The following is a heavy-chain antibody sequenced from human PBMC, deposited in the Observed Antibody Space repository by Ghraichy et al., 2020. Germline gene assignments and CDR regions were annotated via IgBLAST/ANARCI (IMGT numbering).Heavy chain of an antibody. CDR2: ISSRGSTI. D-gene: IGHD3-10*01. V-gene: IGHV3-48*03. CDR3: ARDSYGSGSHFDY. J-gene: IGHJ4*02. CDR1: GFTFSSYE. Sequence: GESLNISCVASGFTFSSYEMTWVRQAPGKGLEWVSYISSRGSTIYYADSVKGRFTISRDNAKNSLYLQMNSLRAEDTAVYYCARDSYGSGSHFDYWGQGTLVPVS.